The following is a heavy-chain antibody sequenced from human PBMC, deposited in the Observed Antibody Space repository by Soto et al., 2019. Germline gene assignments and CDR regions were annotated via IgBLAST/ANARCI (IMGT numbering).Heavy chain of an antibody. CDR2: ISSSSSTI. CDR1: GFTFSSYS. Sequence: GGSLRFSCAASGFTFSSYSMNWVRQAPGKGLEWVSYISSSSSTIYYADSVKGRFTISRDNAKNSLYLQMNSLRAEDTAVYYCARMVVVVPAAMVGDDAFDIWGQGTMVTVSS. CDR3: ARMVVVVPAAMVGDDAFDI. V-gene: IGHV3-48*01. J-gene: IGHJ3*02. D-gene: IGHD2-2*01.